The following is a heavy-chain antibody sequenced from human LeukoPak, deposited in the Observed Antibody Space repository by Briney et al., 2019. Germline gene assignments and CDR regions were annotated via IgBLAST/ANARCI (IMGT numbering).Heavy chain of an antibody. CDR3: ASHSYGYNH. V-gene: IGHV3-7*01. CDR1: GIIITSYW. D-gene: IGHD3-16*01. Sequence: GGSLRLSCAASGIIITSYWMSWVRQTPGKGLEWVANIKQDGSEKNYVDSVKGRFTIFRDDARNSLYLQMNSLRAEDTAVYYCASHSYGYNHWGQGTLVIVSS. J-gene: IGHJ5*02. CDR2: IKQDGSEK.